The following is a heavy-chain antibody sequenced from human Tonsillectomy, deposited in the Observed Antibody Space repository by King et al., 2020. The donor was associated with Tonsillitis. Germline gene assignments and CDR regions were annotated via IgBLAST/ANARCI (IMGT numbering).Heavy chain of an antibody. J-gene: IGHJ4*02. CDR2: IHYSGST. CDR1: GGSISSYY. D-gene: IGHD1-26*01. V-gene: IGHV4-59*01. CDR3: ASWAGNSLGPSFDY. Sequence: QLQDSGPGLVKPSETLSLTCTVSGGSISSYYWSWIRQPPGKGLEWIGYIHYSGSTSYNPSLRSRATISIDTSKFQFSLKLSSVTAADPAVYYCASWAGNSLGPSFDYWGQGALVTVSS.